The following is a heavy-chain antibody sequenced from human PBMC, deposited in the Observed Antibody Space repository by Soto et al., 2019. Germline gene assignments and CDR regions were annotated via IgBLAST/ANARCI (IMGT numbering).Heavy chain of an antibody. D-gene: IGHD1-1*01. J-gene: IGHJ3*01. CDR2: IRVSGSVT. V-gene: IGHV3-23*01. Sequence: EVQLLESGGDLVQPGGSLRLSCAASGFTFNIYALTWVRQAPGKGLEWVSSIRVSGSVTHYAHSVKGRFTISRDNSRRTLYLQMDSLRAEDTAVYYCAKEDWNDHNAFAVWGQGTMVTVSS. CDR1: GFTFNIYA. CDR3: AKEDWNDHNAFAV.